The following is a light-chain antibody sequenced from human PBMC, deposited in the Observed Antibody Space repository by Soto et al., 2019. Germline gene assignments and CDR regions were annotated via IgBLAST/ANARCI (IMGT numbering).Light chain of an antibody. J-gene: IGKJ5*01. V-gene: IGKV1-39*01. Sequence: DIQMTQSPASLSVSVEDRVTITCRASQSINNYLNWYLQRPGQAPKLLIRSASTLQRGVPSRFSGSGSRTEFTLTIADLQPDDFGTYYCQQSLTMPITFGHGTRLDIK. CDR2: SAS. CDR3: QQSLTMPIT. CDR1: QSINNY.